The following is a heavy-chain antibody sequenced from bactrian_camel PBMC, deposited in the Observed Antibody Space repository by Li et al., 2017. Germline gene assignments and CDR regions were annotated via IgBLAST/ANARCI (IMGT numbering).Heavy chain of an antibody. D-gene: IGHD2*01. V-gene: IGHV3S55*01. Sequence: HVQLVESGGGSVQAGGSLSVSCTDSRHTYSTYCMAWFRQAPGKEREGVAAIDSRGGTAYADSATGRFTISQDNAKNTLYLQMNSLKPEDTAMYYCAANPFWTYGAICSYTRPADFDYWGQGTQVTVS. CDR3: AANPFWTYGAICSYTRPADFDY. CDR2: IDSRGGT. J-gene: IGHJ6*01. CDR1: RHTYSTYC.